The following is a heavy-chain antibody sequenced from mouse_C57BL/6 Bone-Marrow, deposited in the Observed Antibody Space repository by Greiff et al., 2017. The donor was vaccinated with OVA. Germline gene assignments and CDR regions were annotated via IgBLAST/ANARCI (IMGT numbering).Heavy chain of an antibody. D-gene: IGHD1-1*01. CDR1: GFTFSDFY. V-gene: IGHV7-1*01. CDR2: SRNKANDYTT. CDR3: ARDANYYGSSFYWYFDV. Sequence: DVKLVESGGGLVQSGRSLRLSCATSGFTFSDFYMEWVRQAPGKGLEWIAASRNKANDYTTEYSASVKGRFIVSRDTSQSILYLQMNALRAEDTAIYYCARDANYYGSSFYWYFDVWGTGTTVTVSS. J-gene: IGHJ1*03.